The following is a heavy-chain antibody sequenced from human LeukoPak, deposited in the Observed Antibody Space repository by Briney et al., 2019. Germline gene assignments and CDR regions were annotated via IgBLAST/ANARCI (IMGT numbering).Heavy chain of an antibody. CDR1: GFTFSSYS. D-gene: IGHD2-8*01. J-gene: IGHJ6*02. CDR2: ISYDGSNK. V-gene: IGHV3-30*18. CDR3: AKDRKYCTNGVCSYYYYYYGMDV. Sequence: GGSLRLSCAASGFTFSSYSMNWVRQAPGKGLEWVAVISYDGSNKYYADSVKGRFTISRDNSKNTLYLQMNSLRAEDTAVYYCAKDRKYCTNGVCSYYYYYYGMDVWGQGTTVTVSS.